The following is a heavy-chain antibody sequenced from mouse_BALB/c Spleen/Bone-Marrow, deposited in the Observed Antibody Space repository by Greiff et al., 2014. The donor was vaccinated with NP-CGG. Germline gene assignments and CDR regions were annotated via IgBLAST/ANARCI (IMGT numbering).Heavy chain of an antibody. Sequence: VHLVESGAELAKPGASVKMSCKASGYTFTNYWMHWVKQRPGQGLEWIGYINLSTGYTEYNQKFKDEATLTADKSSSTAYMQLSSLTSEDSAVYYCARDDYDDYWGQGTTLTVSS. CDR1: GYTFTNYW. CDR3: ARDDYDDY. CDR2: INLSTGYT. V-gene: IGHV1-7*01. D-gene: IGHD2-4*01. J-gene: IGHJ2*01.